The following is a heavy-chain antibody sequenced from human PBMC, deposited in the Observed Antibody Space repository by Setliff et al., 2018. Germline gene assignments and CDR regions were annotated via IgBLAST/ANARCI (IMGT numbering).Heavy chain of an antibody. V-gene: IGHV4-38-2*02. D-gene: IGHD3-16*01. CDR1: GYPISRGFY. J-gene: IGHJ4*02. CDR2: INHSGST. Sequence: SETLSLTCTVSGYPISRGFYWGWIRQSPGKGLEWIGEINHSGSTNYNPSLKSRVTISVDTSKNQFSLKLSSVTAADTAVYYCARLPNYVWGSPVDYWGQGTLVTVSS. CDR3: ARLPNYVWGSPVDY.